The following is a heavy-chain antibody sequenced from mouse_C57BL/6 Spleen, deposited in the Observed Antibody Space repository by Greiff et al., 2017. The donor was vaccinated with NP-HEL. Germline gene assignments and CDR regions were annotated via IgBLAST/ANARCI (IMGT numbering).Heavy chain of an antibody. J-gene: IGHJ2*01. V-gene: IGHV1-53*01. CDR2: INPSNGGT. CDR3: ARSREGSSYYFDY. CDR1: GYTFTSYW. Sequence: VQLQQPGTELVKPGASVKLSCKASGYTFTSYWMHWVKQRPGQGLEWIGNINPSNGGTNYNEKFKSKATLTVDKSSSTAYMQLSSLTSEDSAVYYCARSREGSSYYFDYWGQGTTLTVSS.